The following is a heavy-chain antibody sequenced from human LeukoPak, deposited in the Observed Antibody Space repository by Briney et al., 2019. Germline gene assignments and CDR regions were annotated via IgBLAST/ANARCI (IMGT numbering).Heavy chain of an antibody. J-gene: IGHJ4*02. CDR3: ASKSFSNVDTAMAHDY. D-gene: IGHD5-18*01. CDR1: GGSISSTSYY. V-gene: IGHV4-61*01. Sequence: PSETLSLTCTVSGGSISSTSYYWSWIRQPPGKGLEWIGYIYYSGSTNYNPSLKSRVTISLDTSKNQFSLKLSSVTAADTAVYYCASKSFSNVDTAMAHDYWGQGTLVTVSS. CDR2: IYYSGST.